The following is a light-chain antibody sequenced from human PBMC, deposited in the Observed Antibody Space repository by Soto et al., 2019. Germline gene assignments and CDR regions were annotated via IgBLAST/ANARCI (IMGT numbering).Light chain of an antibody. CDR3: SSYTSSSLYV. J-gene: IGLJ1*01. V-gene: IGLV2-14*01. CDR1: SRDVGGYNY. Sequence: QYALTQPASVSGSPGQSITISCNGTSRDVGGYNYVSWYQQHPGKAHKLMIYEVSNRPSGVSKRFSGSKSGNTASLTISVRQAEDEADYYCSSYTSSSLYVFGPGTKITVL. CDR2: EVS.